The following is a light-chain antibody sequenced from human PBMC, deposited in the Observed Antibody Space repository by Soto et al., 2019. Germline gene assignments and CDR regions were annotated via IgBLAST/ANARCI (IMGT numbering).Light chain of an antibody. V-gene: IGKV1-39*01. CDR1: QNLSIY. CDR3: QDSSSIPVT. J-gene: IGKJ1*01. Sequence: DIPMTPSPSSLSASIGDRVTITCRASQNLSIYLIWYQEKPGKAPKSLIYGASSLQSGVPSMFSGSGSGTDFTLTISNLQPEDFATDYCQDSSSIPVTFGQGTKVEVK. CDR2: GAS.